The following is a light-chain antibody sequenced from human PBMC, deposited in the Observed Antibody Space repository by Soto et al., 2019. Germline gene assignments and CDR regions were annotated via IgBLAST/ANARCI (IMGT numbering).Light chain of an antibody. CDR1: QGIGSW. J-gene: IGKJ1*01. Sequence: DIPMTQSPSSVSASVGDRVTITCRASQGIGSWLAWYQQKPGKAPNLLIYAASSLQSGVPSRFSGSGSGTDFTLTIGSLQPEDFATYYGQQANSFPWTFGQGTKVEIK. CDR2: AAS. V-gene: IGKV1-12*01. CDR3: QQANSFPWT.